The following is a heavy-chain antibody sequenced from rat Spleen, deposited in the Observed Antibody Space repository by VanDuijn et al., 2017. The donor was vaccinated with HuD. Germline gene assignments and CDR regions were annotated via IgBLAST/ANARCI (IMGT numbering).Heavy chain of an antibody. CDR1: GFTFSNYD. Sequence: EVQLVESGGGLVQPGRSLKLSCAASGFTFSNYDMAWVRQTPTKGLEWVASISPGGGNTYYRDSVKGRFTISRDNAKSTLYLQMDSLRSEDTAIYYCTRGYVMDAWGQGASVTVSS. CDR2: ISPGGGNT. CDR3: TRGYVMDA. V-gene: IGHV5-25*01. J-gene: IGHJ4*01.